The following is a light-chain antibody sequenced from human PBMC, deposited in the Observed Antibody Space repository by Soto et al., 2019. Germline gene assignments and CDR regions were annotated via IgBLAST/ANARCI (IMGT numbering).Light chain of an antibody. V-gene: IGKV1-5*03. CDR2: KAS. Sequence: DIQMTQSPSTLSGSVGDRVTITCRASQTISSWLAWYQQKPGEAPKLLIYKASTLKSGVPSRFSGSGSGTEFTLTISSLQPEDFATYYCQHYNSYSEAFGQGTKGDIK. CDR1: QTISSW. J-gene: IGKJ1*01. CDR3: QHYNSYSEA.